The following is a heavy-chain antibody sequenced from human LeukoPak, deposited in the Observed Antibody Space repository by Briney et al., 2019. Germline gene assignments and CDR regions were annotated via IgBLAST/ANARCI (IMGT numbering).Heavy chain of an antibody. V-gene: IGHV5-51*01. CDR3: AISHSSGYYYFDY. J-gene: IGHJ4*02. CDR1: GYNFANYW. D-gene: IGHD3-22*01. Sequence: GESLKISCKGSGYNFANYWIGWVRQMPGKGLELMGIIYPGDSDTRYSPSFQGQVTISADKSISTAYLQWSSLKASDTAMYYCAISHSSGYYYFDYWGQGTLVTVSS. CDR2: IYPGDSDT.